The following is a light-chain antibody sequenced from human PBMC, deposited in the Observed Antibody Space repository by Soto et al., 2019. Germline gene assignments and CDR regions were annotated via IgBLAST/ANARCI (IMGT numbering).Light chain of an antibody. J-gene: IGLJ3*02. CDR1: SSNVGSNT. V-gene: IGLV1-44*01. Sequence: QSVLTQPPSASGTPGQRVTISCSGSSSNVGSNTVSWYQQLPGTAPKVHIYSDDQRPSGVPDRFSGSRSGSSASLAISGLQSGDEADYYCASWEDSLNGWVIGGGTQLTVL. CDR3: ASWEDSLNGWV. CDR2: SDD.